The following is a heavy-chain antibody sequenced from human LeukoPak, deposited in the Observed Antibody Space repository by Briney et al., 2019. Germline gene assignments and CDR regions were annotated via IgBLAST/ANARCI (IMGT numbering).Heavy chain of an antibody. V-gene: IGHV4-59*01. CDR1: GGSISSYY. Sequence: SETLSLTCTVSGGSISSYYWSWIRQPPGKGLEWIGYIYYSGSTNYNPSLKSRVTISVDTSKNQFSLRLSSVTAADTAVYYCARVGYYYDSSGYLTQNAFDIWGQGTMVTVSS. J-gene: IGHJ3*02. CDR3: ARVGYYYDSSGYLTQNAFDI. CDR2: IYYSGST. D-gene: IGHD3-22*01.